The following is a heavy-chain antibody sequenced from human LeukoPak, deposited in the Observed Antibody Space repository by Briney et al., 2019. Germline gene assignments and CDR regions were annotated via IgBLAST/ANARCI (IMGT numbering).Heavy chain of an antibody. Sequence: SETLSLTCTGSGVSINGGDYYWSWLRQPPGKGLEWIGNIYHSGISFYNPSLKSRVSMSLDMSQNQVSLRLATVTAADTAMYYCVRAEDFGVSTLWFDTWRQGALVTISS. J-gene: IGHJ5*02. CDR2: IYHSGIS. CDR3: VRAEDFGVSTLWFDT. V-gene: IGHV4-30-2*01. D-gene: IGHD3-3*01. CDR1: GVSINGGDYY.